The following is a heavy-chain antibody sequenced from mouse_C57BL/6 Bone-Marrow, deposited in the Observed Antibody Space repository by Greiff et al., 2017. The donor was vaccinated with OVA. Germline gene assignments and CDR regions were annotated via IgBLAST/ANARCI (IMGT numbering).Heavy chain of an antibody. J-gene: IGHJ4*01. CDR3: ARGGYLYAMDY. V-gene: IGHV7-1*01. CDR2: SRNKANDYTT. CDR1: GFTFSDFY. D-gene: IGHD5-1*01. Sequence: DVMLVESGGGLVQSGRSLRLSCATSGFTFSDFYMEWVRQAPGKGLEWIAASRNKANDYTTEYSASVKGRFIVSRDTSQSILYLQMNALRAEDTAIYYCARGGYLYAMDYWGQGTSVTVSS.